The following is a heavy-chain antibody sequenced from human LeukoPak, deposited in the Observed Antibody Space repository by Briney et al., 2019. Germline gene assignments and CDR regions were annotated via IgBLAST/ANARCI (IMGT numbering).Heavy chain of an antibody. J-gene: IGHJ4*02. D-gene: IGHD3-16*02. V-gene: IGHV1-2*02. CDR1: VYTFTVYY. CDR3: ARGETVYGGAIVY. CDR2: INPNSGGT. Sequence: ASVKVSCKSSVYTFTVYYMHWVRQAPGQGLEVMGCINPNSGGTKYAQKFQGGVTLTRDTSISTAYMELSRLRSDDTAVYYCARGETVYGGAIVYWGQGTLVTVSS.